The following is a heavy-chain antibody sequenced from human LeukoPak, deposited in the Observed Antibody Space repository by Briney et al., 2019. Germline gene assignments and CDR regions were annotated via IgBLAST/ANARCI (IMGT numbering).Heavy chain of an antibody. CDR1: GFTVSSNY. J-gene: IGHJ4*02. CDR2: IWYDGSNK. D-gene: IGHD6-6*01. V-gene: IGHV3-33*06. CDR3: AKDRRALGQYYFDY. Sequence: GGSLRLSCAASGFTVSSNYMSWVRQAPGKGLEWVAVIWYDGSNKYYADSVKGRFTISRDNSKNTLYLQMNSLRAEDTAVYYCAKDRRALGQYYFDYWGQGTLVTVSS.